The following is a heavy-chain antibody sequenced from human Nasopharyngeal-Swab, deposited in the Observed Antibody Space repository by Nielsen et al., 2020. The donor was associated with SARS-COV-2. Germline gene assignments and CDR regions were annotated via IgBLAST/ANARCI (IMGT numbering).Heavy chain of an antibody. J-gene: IGHJ6*02. CDR1: GFTFSSYA. V-gene: IGHV3-23*01. Sequence: GESLKISCAASGFTFSSYAMSWVRQAPGKGLEWVSAISGSGGSTYYADSVKGRFTISRDNSKNTLYLQMNSLRAEDTAVYYCAKSSSTPYGMDVWSQGTTVTVSS. CDR2: ISGSGGST. CDR3: AKSSSTPYGMDV.